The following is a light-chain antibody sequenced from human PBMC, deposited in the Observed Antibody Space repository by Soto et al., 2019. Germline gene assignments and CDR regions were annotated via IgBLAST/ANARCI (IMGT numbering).Light chain of an antibody. CDR2: QDN. CDR1: KLGDKY. CDR3: QAWDSITAV. Sequence: SYELTQPPSVSVSPGQTASITCSGEKLGDKYAYRYRQKPGQSPMVIIYQDNKRPSEIPERFSGSNSGNTATLTISGTQAMDEADYYCQAWDSITAVFGGGTKLTVL. V-gene: IGLV3-1*01. J-gene: IGLJ2*01.